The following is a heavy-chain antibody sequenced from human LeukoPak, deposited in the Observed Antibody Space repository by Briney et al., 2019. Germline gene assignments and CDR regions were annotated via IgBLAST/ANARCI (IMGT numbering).Heavy chain of an antibody. D-gene: IGHD4-11*01. Sequence: TGGSVRLSCAASGFTFSTYWMHWVRQAAGKGLVWVSHIPPDRSSTSYADSVKGRFTISRDNAENTLYLQMNSLRADDTGVYYCARDDYSGKYFDYWGQGTLVTVSS. CDR2: IPPDRSST. J-gene: IGHJ4*02. V-gene: IGHV3-74*01. CDR1: GFTFSTYW. CDR3: ARDDYSGKYFDY.